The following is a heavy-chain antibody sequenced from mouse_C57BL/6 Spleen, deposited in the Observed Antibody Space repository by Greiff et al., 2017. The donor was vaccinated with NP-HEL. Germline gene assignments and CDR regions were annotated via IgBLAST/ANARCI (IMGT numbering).Heavy chain of an antibody. V-gene: IGHV1-76*01. CDR2: IYPGSGNT. CDR3: ARSGVPNYFDY. CDR1: GYTFTDYY. Sequence: QVQLQQSGAELVRPGASVKLSCKASGYTFTDYYINWVKQRPGQGLEWIARIYPGSGNTYYNEKFKGKATLTAEKSSSTAYMQLSSLTSEDSAVYFCARSGVPNYFDYWGQGTTLTVSS. J-gene: IGHJ2*01.